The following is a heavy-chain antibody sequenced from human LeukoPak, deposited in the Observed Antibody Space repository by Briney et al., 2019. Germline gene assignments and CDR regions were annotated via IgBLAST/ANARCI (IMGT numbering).Heavy chain of an antibody. CDR1: QFTFSNYD. J-gene: IGHJ4*02. CDR3: AKRGSGLYFDY. CDR2: INSGGSST. D-gene: IGHD5-12*01. V-gene: IGHV3-23*03. Sequence: GGSLRLSCAASQFTFSNYDMSWVRQAPGRGLEWVSVINSGGSSTSYADSVKGRFTISRDNPENTVYLQMNSLRAEDTAVYYCAKRGSGLYFDYWGQGTLVTVSS.